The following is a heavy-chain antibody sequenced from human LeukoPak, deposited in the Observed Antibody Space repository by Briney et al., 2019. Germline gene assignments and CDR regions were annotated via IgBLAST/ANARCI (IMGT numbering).Heavy chain of an antibody. CDR2: ISASGGGT. J-gene: IGHJ4*02. V-gene: IGHV3-23*01. Sequence: GGSLRLSCAASGFRFKNYAMTWVRQPPGKGLEWVSTISASGGGTYYADSVKGRFTISRDNSKDTLSLQMNTLRAEDTALYYCAKDVRRAEYCSSTTCYTSSFDQWGQGTQVTVSS. D-gene: IGHD2-2*02. CDR3: AKDVRRAEYCSSTTCYTSSFDQ. CDR1: GFRFKNYA.